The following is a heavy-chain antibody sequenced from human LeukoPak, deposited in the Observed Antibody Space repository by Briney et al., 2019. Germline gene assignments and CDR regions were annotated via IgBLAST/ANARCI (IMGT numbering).Heavy chain of an antibody. CDR3: AREVEWEPHYFDY. Sequence: ASVKVSCKASGYTFTGYYMHWVRQAPGQGLEWTGWINPNSGGTNYAQNFQGRVTMTRDTSISTAYMELSRLRSDDTAVYYCAREVEWEPHYFDYWGQGTLVTVSS. J-gene: IGHJ4*02. V-gene: IGHV1-2*02. D-gene: IGHD1-26*01. CDR2: INPNSGGT. CDR1: GYTFTGYY.